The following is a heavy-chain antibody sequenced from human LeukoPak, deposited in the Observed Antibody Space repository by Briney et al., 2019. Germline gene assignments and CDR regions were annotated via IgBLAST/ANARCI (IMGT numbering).Heavy chain of an antibody. V-gene: IGHV4-59*08. D-gene: IGHD3-10*01. Sequence: SETLSLTCTVSGGSISSYYWSWLRQTPGKGLEWIGYIYYSGSTNYNPSLKSRVTISVDTSKNQFSLKLSSVTAADTAVYYCTRHLDYYGSGSYEYWGQGTLVTVSS. J-gene: IGHJ4*02. CDR1: GGSISSYY. CDR3: TRHLDYYGSGSYEY. CDR2: IYYSGST.